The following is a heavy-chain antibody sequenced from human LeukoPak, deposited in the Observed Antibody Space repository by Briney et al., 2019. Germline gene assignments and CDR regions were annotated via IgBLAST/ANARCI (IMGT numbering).Heavy chain of an antibody. Sequence: PWGSLRLSCAASGFTFSSYGMYWVRQAPGKGLECVAFITYDGSEMYYADSVKGRFTISRDNSRDTLYLQVNSLRGDDTAIYYCARNRGYTYDYDSFDPWGQGTLVTVSS. CDR2: ITYDGSEM. D-gene: IGHD5-18*01. CDR1: GFTFSSYG. J-gene: IGHJ5*02. V-gene: IGHV3-30*19. CDR3: ARNRGYTYDYDSFDP.